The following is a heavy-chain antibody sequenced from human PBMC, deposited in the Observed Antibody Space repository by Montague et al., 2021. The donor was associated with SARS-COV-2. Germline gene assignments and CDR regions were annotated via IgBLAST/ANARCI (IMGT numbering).Heavy chain of an antibody. CDR1: GDSVSSNTAA. CDR2: TYYRSKWYN. D-gene: IGHD1-14*01. Sequence: CAISGDSVSSNTAAWNWIRQSPSRGLEWLGRTYYRSKWYNDYAVSVRSRITISPDTSKNQFSLQLNSVTPEDTAVYYCTQERGPGRTTWHYFDYWGQGTLATVSS. J-gene: IGHJ4*02. CDR3: TQERGPGRTTWHYFDY. V-gene: IGHV6-1*01.